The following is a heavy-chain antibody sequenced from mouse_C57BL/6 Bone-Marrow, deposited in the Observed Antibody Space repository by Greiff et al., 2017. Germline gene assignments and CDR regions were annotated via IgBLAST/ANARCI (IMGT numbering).Heavy chain of an antibody. V-gene: IGHV1-69*01. CDR2: IDPSDSYT. CDR3: ARTAYYSNYDAMDY. D-gene: IGHD2-5*01. Sequence: VQLQQSGAELVMPGASVKLSCKASGYTFTSYWMHWVKQRPGQGLEWIGEIDPSDSYTNYNQKFKGKSTLTVDKSSSTAYMQLSSLTSEYSAVYDCARTAYYSNYDAMDYWGQGTSVTVSS. CDR1: GYTFTSYW. J-gene: IGHJ4*01.